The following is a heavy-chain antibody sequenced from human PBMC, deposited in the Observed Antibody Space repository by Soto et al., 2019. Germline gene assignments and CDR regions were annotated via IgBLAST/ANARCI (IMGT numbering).Heavy chain of an antibody. Sequence: ASLEVSCKASGYTFTSYDINWVRQATGQGLEWMGWMNPNSGNTGYAQKFQGRVTKTRNTSISTAYMELSSLRSEDTAVYYCARGDGYYVGEYAFDIWGQGTMVTVS. J-gene: IGHJ3*02. V-gene: IGHV1-8*01. CDR2: MNPNSGNT. CDR1: GYTFTSYD. D-gene: IGHD4-17*01. CDR3: ARGDGYYVGEYAFDI.